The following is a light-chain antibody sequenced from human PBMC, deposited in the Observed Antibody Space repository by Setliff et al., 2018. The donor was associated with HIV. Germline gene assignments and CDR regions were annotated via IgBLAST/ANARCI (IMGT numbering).Light chain of an antibody. CDR2: GVT. CDR3: CSYAGSYTHV. V-gene: IGLV2-11*01. CDR1: SSDVGGYNS. J-gene: IGLJ1*01. Sequence: QSALTQPRSVSGSPGQSVTISCTGTSSDVGGYNSVSWYQQHPGKAPKLMIYGVTKRPSGVPDRFSGSKSGNTASLTISGLQAEDEAEYYCCSYAGSYTHVFGTGTKVTVL.